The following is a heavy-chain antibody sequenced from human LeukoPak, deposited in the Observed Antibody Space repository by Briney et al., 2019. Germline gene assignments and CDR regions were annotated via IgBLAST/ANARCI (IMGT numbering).Heavy chain of an antibody. J-gene: IGHJ4*02. CDR3: ARDGEAAGLYFDY. CDR1: GFSFSSYW. CDR2: INQDGSEK. D-gene: IGHD6-13*01. V-gene: IGHV3-7*01. Sequence: PGGSLRLSCAVSGFSFSSYWMNWVRQAPGGGLEWVASINQDGSEKYYADSVKGRFTISRDNAKNSLYLQMNSLRAEDTAIYYCARDGEAAGLYFDYWGQGTLVTVSS.